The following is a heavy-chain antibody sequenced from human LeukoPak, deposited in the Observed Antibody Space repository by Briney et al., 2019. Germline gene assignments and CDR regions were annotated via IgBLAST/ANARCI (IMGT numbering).Heavy chain of an antibody. D-gene: IGHD2-15*01. V-gene: IGHV3-23*01. CDR2: ISGSGDIT. CDR3: AKDRRSGGSCSDY. J-gene: IGHJ4*02. CDR1: GVTFSGYA. Sequence: HPGGSLRLSCAASGVTFSGYAMSWVRQAPGRGREWVSTISGSGDITYYADSVKGRLTISRDNSKNTLYLQMNSLRAEDTAVYYCAKDRRSGGSCSDYWGQGTLVTVSS.